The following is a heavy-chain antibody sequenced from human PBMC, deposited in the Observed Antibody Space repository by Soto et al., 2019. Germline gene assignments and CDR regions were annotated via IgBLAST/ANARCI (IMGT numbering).Heavy chain of an antibody. Sequence: SVKVSCKASGGTFSSDAISWVRQAPGQGLEWMGGIIPIFGTANYAQKFQGRVTITADKSTSTAYMELSSLRSEDTAVYYCARSMRRHYYDSSGYPPEDVWGQGTTVTVS. V-gene: IGHV1-69*06. CDR1: GGTFSSDA. CDR2: IIPIFGTA. J-gene: IGHJ6*02. D-gene: IGHD3-22*01. CDR3: ARSMRRHYYDSSGYPPEDV.